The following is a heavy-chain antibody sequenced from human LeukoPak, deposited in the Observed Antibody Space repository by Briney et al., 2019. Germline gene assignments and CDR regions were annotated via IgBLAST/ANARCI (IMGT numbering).Heavy chain of an antibody. CDR2: IIPIFGTA. J-gene: IGHJ5*02. CDR3: ARAPVDMVWFDP. D-gene: IGHD5-12*01. CDR1: GGTFSSYA. V-gene: IGHV1-69*01. Sequence: SLKVSCKASGGTFSSYAISWVRQAPGQGLEWMGGIIPIFGTANYAQKFQGRVTITADESTRTAYMELSSLRAEDTAVYYCARAPVDMVWFDPWGQGTLVTVSS.